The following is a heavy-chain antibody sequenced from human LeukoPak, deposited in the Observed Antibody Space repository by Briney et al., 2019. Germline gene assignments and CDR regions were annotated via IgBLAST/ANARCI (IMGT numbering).Heavy chain of an antibody. J-gene: IGHJ4*02. CDR2: IYYSGST. V-gene: IGHV4-39*01. Sequence: SETLSLTCTVSGGSISSSSYYWGWIRQPPGKGLEWIGSIYYSGSTYYNPSLKSRVTISVDTSKNQFSLKLSSVTAADTAVYYCARLGIAVAGYFDYWGQGTLVTVSS. CDR3: ARLGIAVAGYFDY. CDR1: GGSISSSSYY. D-gene: IGHD6-19*01.